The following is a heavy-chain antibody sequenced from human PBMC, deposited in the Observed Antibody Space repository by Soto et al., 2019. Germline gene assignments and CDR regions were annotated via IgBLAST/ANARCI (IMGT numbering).Heavy chain of an antibody. CDR1: GFTFSNYA. D-gene: IGHD1-1*01. CDR3: ARTDRDFYGLDV. Sequence: EVQLLESGGGLVQPGGSLRLSCAASGFTFSNYAMSWVRQAPGKGLEWVSAISGSGGTTYSADSVKGRFTISRANSKNTLYVQMNSLRAEDTAVYYCARTDRDFYGLDVWGQGTTVIVSS. V-gene: IGHV3-23*01. CDR2: ISGSGGTT. J-gene: IGHJ6*02.